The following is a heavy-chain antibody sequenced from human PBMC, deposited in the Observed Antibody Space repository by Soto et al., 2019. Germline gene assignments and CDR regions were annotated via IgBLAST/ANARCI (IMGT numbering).Heavy chain of an antibody. CDR2: IIPIFGTT. CDR3: ARLKYLGVIHYDQYYFDY. CDR1: GGTFSSYA. D-gene: IGHD2-21*01. V-gene: IGHV1-69*13. J-gene: IGHJ4*02. Sequence: SVKVSCKASGGTFSSYAISWVRQAPGQGLEWMGGIIPIFGTTNYAQKFQGRVTITADESTSTAYMELSSLRSEDTAVYYCARLKYLGVIHYDQYYFDYWGQGTLVTVSS.